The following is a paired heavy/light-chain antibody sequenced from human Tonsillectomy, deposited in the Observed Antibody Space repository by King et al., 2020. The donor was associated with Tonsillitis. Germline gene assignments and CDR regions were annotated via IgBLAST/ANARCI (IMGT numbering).Heavy chain of an antibody. CDR2: ISGSGAYT. J-gene: IGHJ5*01. Sequence: QLLESGGSLVQPGGSLRLSCAASGFSFSSYAMSWVRQAPGKGLQWVSGISGSGAYTYYTDSVKGRFTISRDNSKNTLYLQMNSLRGEDTAIYYCAKDQEPRPNFYDSWGQGTLITV. V-gene: IGHV3-23*01. D-gene: IGHD1-1*01. CDR3: AKDQEPRPNFYDS. CDR1: GFSFSSYA.
Light chain of an antibody. Sequence: SSELTQPPSVSVSPGQTARITCSGDALPKKYVYWYQQKPGQAPLLVIYKDHQRPSGIPERFSGSRSGTTVTLTISGVQAEDEADYYCQSTDSTDTSVIFGGGTKVTVL. J-gene: IGLJ2*01. V-gene: IGLV3-25*02. CDR3: QSTDSTDTSVI. CDR2: KDH. CDR1: ALPKKY.